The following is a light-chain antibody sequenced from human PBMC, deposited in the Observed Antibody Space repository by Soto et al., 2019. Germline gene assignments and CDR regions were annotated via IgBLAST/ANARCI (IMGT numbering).Light chain of an antibody. CDR3: QQYSSWPLT. CDR1: QSVSSN. Sequence: EIVMTQSQATLSVSPGEGPTLSCRASQSVSSNLAWYQQKPGQAPRLLIYAASTRATGIPARFTGSGSGTEFTLTISSLQSDDFGVYYCQQYSSWPLTFGGGTKVEIK. J-gene: IGKJ4*01. V-gene: IGKV3-15*01. CDR2: AAS.